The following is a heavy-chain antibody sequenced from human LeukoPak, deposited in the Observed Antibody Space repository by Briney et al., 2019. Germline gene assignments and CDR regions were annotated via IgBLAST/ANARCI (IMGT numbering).Heavy chain of an antibody. J-gene: IGHJ4*02. CDR1: GFTFSSYA. CDR2: ISGSGGST. CDR3: AKPQRITIFGVVTPPAY. D-gene: IGHD3-3*01. Sequence: GGSLRLSCAASGFTFSSYAMSWVRQAPGKGLEWVSAISGSGGSTYYADSVKGRFTISRDNSKNTLYLQMNSLRAEDTAVYYCAKPQRITIFGVVTPPAYWGQGTLVTVSS. V-gene: IGHV3-23*01.